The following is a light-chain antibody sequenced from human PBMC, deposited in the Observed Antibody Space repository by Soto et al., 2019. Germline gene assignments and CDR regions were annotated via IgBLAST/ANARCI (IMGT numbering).Light chain of an antibody. V-gene: IGKV3-20*01. J-gene: IGKJ5*01. CDR1: QSVSSSY. CDR3: QQYGSSPPVT. Sequence: EIVLMQSPGTLSLSPGERATLSCRASQSVSSSYLAWYQQKPGQAPRLLIYGASSRATGIPDRFSGSGSGTDFTLTISRLEPEDSAVYYCQQYGSSPPVTFGQGTRLEIK. CDR2: GAS.